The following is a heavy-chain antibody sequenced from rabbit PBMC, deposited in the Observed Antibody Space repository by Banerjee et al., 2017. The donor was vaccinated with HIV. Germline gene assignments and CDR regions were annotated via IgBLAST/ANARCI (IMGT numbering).Heavy chain of an antibody. J-gene: IGHJ4*01. CDR2: IYTGSGRT. D-gene: IGHD8-1*01. CDR3: ARAVSRMLVVVIIPEYFNL. V-gene: IGHV1S43*01. Sequence: QQQLEESGGGLVKPGGTLTLTCKASGIDFSSNYWMCWVRQAPGKGLELIGCIYTGSGRTYYASWVNGRFTISRSTSLNTVDLKMTSLTAADTATYFCARAVSRMLVVVIIPEYFNLWGQGTLVTVS. CDR1: GIDFSSNYW.